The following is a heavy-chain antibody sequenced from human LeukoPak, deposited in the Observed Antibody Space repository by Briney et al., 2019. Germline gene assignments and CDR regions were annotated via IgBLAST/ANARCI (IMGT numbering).Heavy chain of an antibody. V-gene: IGHV4-61*01. D-gene: IGHD4-23*01. CDR2: LYASESP. CDR1: GAFLTNPTYY. CDR3: ARFKSGGWSYFDT. J-gene: IGHJ4*02. Sequence: PSETLSLSCTVSGAFLTNPTYYQWSWIRQAPGKGLELIGSLYASESPKINPSLRSRVTLSLDTSKNQFSLELGSVTPEDSAVYYCARFKSGGWSYFDTWGQGIPVTVSS.